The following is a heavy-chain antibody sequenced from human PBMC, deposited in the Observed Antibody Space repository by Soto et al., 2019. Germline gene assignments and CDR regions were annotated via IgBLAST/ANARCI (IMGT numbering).Heavy chain of an antibody. CDR1: GFSFSADGVG. J-gene: IGHJ3*01. V-gene: IGHV2-5*02. D-gene: IGHD2-2*01. CDR3: AHAYGGPSWPNDAFDV. Sequence: QITLKESGPTLVKPTQTLTLTCIFSGFSFSADGVGVGWIRQPPGKALEWLALIYWDDDTRYSPSLKSRLTITKXTXQXXVVLTMTNMDPVDTATYYCAHAYGGPSWPNDAFDVWGQGTVVTVSS. CDR2: IYWDDDT.